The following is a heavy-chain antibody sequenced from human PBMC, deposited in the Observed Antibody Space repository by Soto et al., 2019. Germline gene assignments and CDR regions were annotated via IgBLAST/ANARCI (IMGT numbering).Heavy chain of an antibody. CDR1: GFTFESYA. CDR3: VKDIHEQWLVSHFEY. CDR2: ISWNSGSI. Sequence: DVQLVESGGGSVQPGRSLRLSCVASGFTFESYAMHWVRQVPGKGLEWVSGISWNSGSIGYEHSVKGRFPISSDNAQKTLYLEMNSQRVEDTAFYYCVKDIHEQWLVSHFEYWGQGALVTVSS. V-gene: IGHV3-9*01. J-gene: IGHJ4*02. D-gene: IGHD6-19*01.